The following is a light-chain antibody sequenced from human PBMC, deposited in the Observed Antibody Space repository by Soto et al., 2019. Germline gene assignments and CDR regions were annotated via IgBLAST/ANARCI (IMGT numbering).Light chain of an antibody. CDR2: NND. CDR1: SSNIGSNT. Sequence: QCVLTQPPSASGTPGQSVTISCSGSSSNIGSNTVNWYQQLSGAAPKLLIHNNDQRPSGVPDRFSGSKSDTSASLAISGLQSADEADYYCAAWDDSLTAVLFGGGTKLTVL. V-gene: IGLV1-44*01. CDR3: AAWDDSLTAVL. J-gene: IGLJ3*02.